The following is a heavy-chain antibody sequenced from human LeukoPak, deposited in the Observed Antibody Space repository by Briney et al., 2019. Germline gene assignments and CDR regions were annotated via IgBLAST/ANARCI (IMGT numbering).Heavy chain of an antibody. CDR3: ARAIVVPAAILYYFDY. J-gene: IGHJ4*02. V-gene: IGHV3-74*01. CDR2: INSDGSGT. CDR1: GFTFSTYW. Sequence: GGPLRLSCAASGFTFSTYWMHWVRQAPGKGLVWVSHINSDGSGTYYADSAKGRFTISRDNAKNTLDLQMNSLRAEDTAVYYCARAIVVPAAILYYFDYWGQGTLVTVSS. D-gene: IGHD2-2*01.